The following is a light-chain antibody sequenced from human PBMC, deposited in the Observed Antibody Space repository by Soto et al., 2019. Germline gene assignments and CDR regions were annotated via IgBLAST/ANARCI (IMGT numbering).Light chain of an antibody. CDR3: QQYATSPT. V-gene: IGKV3-20*01. Sequence: EIVLTQSPGTLSSSPGERATLSCRASQSVSSSYLAWYQQKPGQAPRLLIYASSTRATGIPDRFSGSGSGTDFTLTISRLATEDFAVYYCQQYATSPTFGQGTKVESK. J-gene: IGKJ1*01. CDR1: QSVSSSY. CDR2: ASS.